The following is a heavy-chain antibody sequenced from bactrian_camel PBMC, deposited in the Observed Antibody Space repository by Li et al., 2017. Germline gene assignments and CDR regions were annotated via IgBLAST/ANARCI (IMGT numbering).Heavy chain of an antibody. Sequence: HVQLVESGGDSVQAGGSLRLSCTASGLPFDVTEMSWYRQAAGNECELVSIIDSDGITVYSDSVKGRFTISKDNDKNTLYLQMNGLKPEDTAMYFCAAVEAIVKCRAKLVAADLDRGQGTQVTVS. D-gene: IGHD7*01. CDR3: AAVEAIVKCRAKLVAADLD. V-gene: IGHV3S55*01. CDR1: GLPFDVTE. J-gene: IGHJ4*01. CDR2: IDSDGIT.